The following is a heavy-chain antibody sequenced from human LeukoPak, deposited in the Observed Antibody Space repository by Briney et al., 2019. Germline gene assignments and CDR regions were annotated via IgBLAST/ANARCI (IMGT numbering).Heavy chain of an antibody. J-gene: IGHJ4*02. V-gene: IGHV1-8*01. CDR1: GYTFTTYD. CDR3: ARGGGFPN. D-gene: IGHD3-10*01. CDR2: MNPNSGDT. Sequence: ASVKASCKASGYTFTTYDINWVRQAAGQGLEWMGWMNPNSGDTAYAQKFQGRVTMTRDTSISTAYMELSSLRSEDTAVYYCARGGGFPNWGQGTLVTVSS.